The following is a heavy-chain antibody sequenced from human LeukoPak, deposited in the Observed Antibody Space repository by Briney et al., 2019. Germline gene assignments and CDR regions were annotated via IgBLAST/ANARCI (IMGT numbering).Heavy chain of an antibody. CDR1: GYSISSGYY. CDR3: ARGGLQLGY. V-gene: IGHV4-38-2*02. CDR2: IYHSGST. Sequence: PSETLSLTCTVSGYSISSGYYWGRIRQPPGKGLEWIGSIYHSGSTYYNPSLKSRVTISVDTSKNQFSLKLSSVTAADTAVYYCARGGLQLGYWGQGTLVTVSS. D-gene: IGHD1-1*01. J-gene: IGHJ4*02.